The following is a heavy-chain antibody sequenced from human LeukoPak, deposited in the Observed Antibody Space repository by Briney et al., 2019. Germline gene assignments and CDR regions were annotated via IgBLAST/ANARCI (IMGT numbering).Heavy chain of an antibody. V-gene: IGHV3-23*01. CDR3: AKDRTGTTGYYYGMDV. CDR2: ISGGGGST. D-gene: IGHD1-1*01. CDR1: AFTFSNYA. Sequence: PGGSLRLSCAASAFTFSNYAMSWVRQAPGKGLEWVSAISGGGGSTYYADSVKGRFTISRDNSKNTLYLQMNSLRAEDTAIYYCAKDRTGTTGYYYGMDVWGQGTTVTVSS. J-gene: IGHJ6*02.